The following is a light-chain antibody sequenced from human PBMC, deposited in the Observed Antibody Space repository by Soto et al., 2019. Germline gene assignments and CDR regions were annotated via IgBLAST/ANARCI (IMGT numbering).Light chain of an antibody. Sequence: QSVLTQPASVSGSPGQSITISCTGTSSDVGGYNYVSWYQQHPGKAPKLMIYAVTDRPSGVSSRLSGSKFGNTASLTISGLQAEDEADYYCSSYTSSSTLFGTGTKVTVL. V-gene: IGLV2-14*01. CDR1: SSDVGGYNY. CDR2: AVT. J-gene: IGLJ1*01. CDR3: SSYTSSSTL.